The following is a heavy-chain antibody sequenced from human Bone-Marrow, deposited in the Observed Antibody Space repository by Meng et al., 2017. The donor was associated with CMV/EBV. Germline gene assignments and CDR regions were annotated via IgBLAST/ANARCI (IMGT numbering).Heavy chain of an antibody. Sequence: SETLSLTCTVSGGSFSSSTYYWGWIRQPPGKGLEWIGSIYYSGSTYYNPSLKSRVTISVDTSKNQFSLKLSSVTAADTAVYFCASPVVPASSDYYYGRDVWGQGNTVNVAS. J-gene: IGHJ6*02. D-gene: IGHD2-2*01. CDR2: IYYSGST. V-gene: IGHV4-39*07. CDR3: ASPVVPASSDYYYGRDV. CDR1: GGSFSSSTYY.